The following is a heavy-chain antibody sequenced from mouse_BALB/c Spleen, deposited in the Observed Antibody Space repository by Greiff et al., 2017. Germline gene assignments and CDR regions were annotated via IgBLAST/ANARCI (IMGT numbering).Heavy chain of an antibody. V-gene: IGHV5-9-4*01. J-gene: IGHJ3*01. CDR3: ARVYGNSTWFAY. CDR1: GFTFSSYA. CDR2: ISSGGSYT. D-gene: IGHD2-1*01. Sequence: EVKLMESGGGLVKPGGSLKLSCAASGFTFSSYAMSWVRQSPEKRLEWVAEISSGGSYTYYPDTVTGRFTISRDNAKNTLYLEMSSLRSEDTAMYYCARVYGNSTWFAYWGQGTLVTVSA.